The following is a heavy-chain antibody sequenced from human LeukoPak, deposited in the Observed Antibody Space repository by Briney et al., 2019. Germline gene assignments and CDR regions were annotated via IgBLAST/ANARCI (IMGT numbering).Heavy chain of an antibody. CDR2: IYYSGST. J-gene: IGHJ4*02. V-gene: IGHV4-34*01. Sequence: PSETLSLTCAVYGGSFSGYYWSWIRQPPGKGLEWIGSIYYSGSTYYNPSLKSRVAISVDTSKNQFSLKLSSATAADTAVYYCARQSYDILTGYYKSTFFDYWGQGTLVTVSS. CDR1: GGSFSGYY. D-gene: IGHD3-9*01. CDR3: ARQSYDILTGYYKSTFFDY.